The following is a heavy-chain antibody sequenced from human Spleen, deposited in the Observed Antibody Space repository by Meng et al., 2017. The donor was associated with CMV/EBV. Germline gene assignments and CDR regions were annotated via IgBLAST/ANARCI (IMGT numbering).Heavy chain of an antibody. CDR2: IIPILGIA. Sequence: SVKVSCKASGGTFSRYGISWVRQAPGQGLEWMGGIIPILGIANYAQKFQGRVTITADKSTSTAYMELSSLRSEDTAVYYCARDDGPEQLVGYWGQGTLVTVSS. CDR3: ARDDGPEQLVGY. V-gene: IGHV1-69*10. J-gene: IGHJ4*02. CDR1: GGTFSRYG. D-gene: IGHD6-6*01.